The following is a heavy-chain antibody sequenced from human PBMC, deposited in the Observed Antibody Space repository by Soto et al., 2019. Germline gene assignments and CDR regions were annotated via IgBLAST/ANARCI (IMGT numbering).Heavy chain of an antibody. D-gene: IGHD1-26*01. CDR2: IWYDGSNK. J-gene: IGHJ6*02. V-gene: IGHV3-33*01. Sequence: QVQLVESGGGVVQPGRSLRLSCAASGFTFSSYGMHWVRQAPGKGLEWVAVIWYDGSNKYYADSVKGRFTISRDNSKHTMYLQMNSLRAEDTAVYYCARDQFSPETPLLLGGMDVWGQGTTVTVSS. CDR3: ARDQFSPETPLLLGGMDV. CDR1: GFTFSSYG.